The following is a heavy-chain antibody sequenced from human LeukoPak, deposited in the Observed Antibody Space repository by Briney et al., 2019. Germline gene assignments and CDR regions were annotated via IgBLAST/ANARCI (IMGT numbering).Heavy chain of an antibody. CDR2: IYHSGST. Sequence: SETLSLTCTVSGGSISSYYWSWIRQPPGKGLEWIGYIYHSGSTYYNPSLKSRVTISVDRSKNQFSLKLSSVTAADTAVYYCARVPAALNWFDPWGQGTLVTVSS. V-gene: IGHV4-59*12. J-gene: IGHJ5*02. CDR3: ARVPAALNWFDP. D-gene: IGHD2-2*01. CDR1: GGSISSYY.